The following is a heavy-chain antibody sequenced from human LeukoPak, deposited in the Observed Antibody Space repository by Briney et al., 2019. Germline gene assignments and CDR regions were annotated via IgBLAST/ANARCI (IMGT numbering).Heavy chain of an antibody. CDR3: ARVPRGSSSWYAAILVYSYYMDV. CDR1: GGSISSSSYY. Sequence: NPSETLSLTCTVSGGSISSSSYYWGCIRQPPGKGLEWIGSIYYSGSTYYNPSLKSRVTISVDTSKNQFSLKLSSVTAADTAVYYCARVPRGSSSWYAAILVYSYYMDVWGKGTTVTVSS. CDR2: IYYSGST. V-gene: IGHV4-39*07. D-gene: IGHD6-13*01. J-gene: IGHJ6*03.